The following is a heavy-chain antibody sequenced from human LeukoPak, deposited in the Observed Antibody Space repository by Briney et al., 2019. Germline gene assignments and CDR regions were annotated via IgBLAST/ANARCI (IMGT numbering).Heavy chain of an antibody. V-gene: IGHV1-46*01. CDR2: INPSGGST. Sequence: ASVKVSCKASGYTFTTYYMHWVRQAPGHGLEWMGIINPSGGSTSYGQKFQGRVTMTSDTSTSTVYMELSSLRSEDTAVYYCARGTYDSSGYYVWFDPWGQGTLVTVSS. J-gene: IGHJ5*02. CDR1: GYTFTTYY. D-gene: IGHD3-22*01. CDR3: ARGTYDSSGYYVWFDP.